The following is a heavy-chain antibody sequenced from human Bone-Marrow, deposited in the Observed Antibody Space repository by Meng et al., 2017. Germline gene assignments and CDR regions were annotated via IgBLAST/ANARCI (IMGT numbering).Heavy chain of an antibody. CDR3: ARDQFLVVPAANFGMDV. D-gene: IGHD2-2*01. CDR1: GYSISSGYY. J-gene: IGHJ6*02. V-gene: IGHV4-38-2*02. Sequence: SETLSLTCTVSGYSISSGYYWGWIRQPPGKGLEWIGSIYHSGSTYYNPSLKSRVTISVDTSKNQFSLKLSSVTAADTAVYYCARDQFLVVPAANFGMDVWGQGTTVTVSS. CDR2: IYHSGST.